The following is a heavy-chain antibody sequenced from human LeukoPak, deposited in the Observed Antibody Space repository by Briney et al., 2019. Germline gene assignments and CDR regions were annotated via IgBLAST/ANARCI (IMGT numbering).Heavy chain of an antibody. CDR2: TYPTDSDT. Sequence: GESLKISCKGSGYSFTNYWIGWVRQMPGKGLEWMGITYPTDSDTRYSPSFQGQVTISADKSITTAYLQWSSLKASDTAMYYCARQGPYGHYDYWGQGTLVTVSS. D-gene: IGHD4-17*01. J-gene: IGHJ4*02. V-gene: IGHV5-51*01. CDR1: GYSFTNYW. CDR3: ARQGPYGHYDY.